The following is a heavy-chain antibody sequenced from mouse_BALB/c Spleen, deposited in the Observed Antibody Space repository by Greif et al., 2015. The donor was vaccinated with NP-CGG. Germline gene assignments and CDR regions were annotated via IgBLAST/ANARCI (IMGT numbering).Heavy chain of an antibody. D-gene: IGHD1-1*02. V-gene: IGHV1S81*02. CDR1: GYTFTSYY. CDR2: INPSNGGT. J-gene: IGHJ4*01. CDR3: TRYGRLDHFYAMDD. Sequence: VKLMESGAELVKPGASVKLSCKASGYTFTSYYMYWVKQRPGQGLEWIGGINPSNGGTNFNEKFKSKATLTVDKSSSTGYMQLSSLTSEDSAVYCCTRYGRLDHFYAMDDWGQGTSVTVSS.